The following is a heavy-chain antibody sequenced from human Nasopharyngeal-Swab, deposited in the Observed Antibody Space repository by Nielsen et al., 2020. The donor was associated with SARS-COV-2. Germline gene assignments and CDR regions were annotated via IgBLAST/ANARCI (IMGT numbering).Heavy chain of an antibody. CDR1: GFTFSSYS. CDR2: ISSSSSYI. Sequence: GGSLRLSCAASGFTFSSYSMNWVCQAPGKGLEWVSSISSSSSYIYYADSVKGRFTISRDSAKNSLYLQMNSLRAEDTAVYYCARDVGVTTAYYFDYWGQGTLVTVSS. V-gene: IGHV3-21*01. D-gene: IGHD2-21*02. J-gene: IGHJ4*02. CDR3: ARDVGVTTAYYFDY.